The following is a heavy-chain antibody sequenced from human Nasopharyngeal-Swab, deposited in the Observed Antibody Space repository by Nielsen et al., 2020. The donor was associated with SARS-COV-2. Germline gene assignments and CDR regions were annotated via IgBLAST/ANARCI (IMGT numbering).Heavy chain of an antibody. CDR3: ARTYNWNLRAFDI. CDR1: GFTFSTYT. V-gene: IGHV3-48*04. D-gene: IGHD1-20*01. CDR2: ISTSSGNI. Sequence: GESLKISCAASGFTFSTYTMTWVRQAPGKGLEWVSDISTSSGNIYYADSVRGRFTISRDNAKNSLYLQMNSLRTEDTAVYYCARTYNWNLRAFDIWGQGTMVTVSS. J-gene: IGHJ3*02.